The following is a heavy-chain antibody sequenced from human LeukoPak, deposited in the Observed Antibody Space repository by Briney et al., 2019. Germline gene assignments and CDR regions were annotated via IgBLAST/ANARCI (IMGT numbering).Heavy chain of an antibody. V-gene: IGHV4-38-2*01. CDR1: GYSISSSYY. CDR2: IYHSGST. J-gene: IGHJ5*02. CDR3: ARVLGWFDP. D-gene: IGHD1-26*01. Sequence: SQTLSLTCAVSGYSISSSYYWGWIRQPPGKGLEWIGSIYHSGSTYYNPSLKSRVTISVDTSKNQFSLKLSSVTAADTAVYYCARVLGWFDPWGQGTLVTVSS.